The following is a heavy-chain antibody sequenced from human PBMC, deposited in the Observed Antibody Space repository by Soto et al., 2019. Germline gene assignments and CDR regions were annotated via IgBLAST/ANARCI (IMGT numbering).Heavy chain of an antibody. CDR1: GGSISDYY. V-gene: IGHV4-59*01. CDR2: IYDSGST. CDR3: ARVGGSGWYVDY. J-gene: IGHJ4*02. D-gene: IGHD6-19*01. Sequence: QVQLQESGPGLVKPSETLSLTCTVSGGSISDYYWTWIRQPPGKGLEWLGYIYDSGSTSYNPSLKGRVNISVDRSKSQFSLTLSSVTAADTALYCCARVGGSGWYVDYWGQGTLVTVSS.